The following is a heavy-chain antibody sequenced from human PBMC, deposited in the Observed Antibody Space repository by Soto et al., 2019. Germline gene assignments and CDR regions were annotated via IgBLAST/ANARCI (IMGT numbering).Heavy chain of an antibody. CDR1: VFTVSSNY. CDR3: AKESTYCSSTSCGY. V-gene: IGHV3-66*01. CDR2: IYSGGST. Sequence: HPGGSLRLSCAASVFTVSSNYMSWVRQAPGKGLEWVSVIYSGGSTYYADSVKGRFTISRDNSKNTLYLQMNSLRAEDAAVYYCAKESTYCSSTSCGYWGQGTLVTVSS. D-gene: IGHD2-2*01. J-gene: IGHJ4*02.